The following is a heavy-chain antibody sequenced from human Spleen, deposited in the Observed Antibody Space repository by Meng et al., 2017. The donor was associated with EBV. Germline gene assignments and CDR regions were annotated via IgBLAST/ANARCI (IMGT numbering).Heavy chain of an antibody. CDR3: ATDAEWLQLWYFAY. J-gene: IGHJ4*01. CDR2: ISPYTGKT. V-gene: IGHV1-18*01. Sequence: QLMQSCPEITMPVASMKVSCKASCYKFITCGISRVRQAPGQGLEWMGWISPYTGKTNYAQKVQGRVTMTTDTSTSTAYMELKGLRSDDTAVYYCATDAEWLQLWYFAYWGQGTLVTVSS. D-gene: IGHD5-24*01. CDR1: CYKFITCG.